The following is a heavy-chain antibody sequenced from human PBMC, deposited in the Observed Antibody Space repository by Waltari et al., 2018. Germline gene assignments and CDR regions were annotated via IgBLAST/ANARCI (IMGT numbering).Heavy chain of an antibody. CDR2: ISSSSRTI. Sequence: EVQLVESGGGLVQPGGSLRLSCAASGFTFSSYSMNWVRQAPGKGLEWVSYISSSSRTIYYADSVKGRFTISRDNAKNSLYLQMNSLRAEDTAVYYCARERGYYYDSSGYYYGDAFDIWGQGTMVTVSS. CDR1: GFTFSSYS. J-gene: IGHJ3*02. D-gene: IGHD3-22*01. V-gene: IGHV3-48*04. CDR3: ARERGYYYDSSGYYYGDAFDI.